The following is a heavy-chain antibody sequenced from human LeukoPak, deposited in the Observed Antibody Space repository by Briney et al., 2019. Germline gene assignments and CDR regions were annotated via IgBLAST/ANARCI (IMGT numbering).Heavy chain of an antibody. CDR2: INHSGST. J-gene: IGHJ4*02. Sequence: RAWETLSLTCAAYGGTFGGYYLSWIRQAPGKGLEWIGEINHSGSTNYNPSLKSRVTISVDTSKNQFSLKLSSVTAADTAVFYCARVAGLNDYWGQGTLVTVSS. D-gene: IGHD2-15*01. CDR1: GGTFGGYY. CDR3: ARVAGLNDY. V-gene: IGHV4-34*01.